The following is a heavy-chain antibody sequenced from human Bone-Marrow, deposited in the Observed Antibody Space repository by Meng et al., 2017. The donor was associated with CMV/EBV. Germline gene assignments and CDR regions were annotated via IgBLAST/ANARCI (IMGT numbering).Heavy chain of an antibody. CDR1: GAPFSGY. D-gene: IGHD1-26*01. CDR2: ITHSGST. V-gene: IGHV4-34*01. Sequence: QWHLQPWGAGRLKPSETLSLTCGVYGAPFSGYWSWVRQPPGKGLEWIGEITHSGSTNYNVSLKSRVTISIDTSKNQFSLKLSSVTATDTAVYYCAPGFRSWSGSYSSWGQGTLVTVSS. CDR3: APGFRSWSGSYSS. J-gene: IGHJ4*02.